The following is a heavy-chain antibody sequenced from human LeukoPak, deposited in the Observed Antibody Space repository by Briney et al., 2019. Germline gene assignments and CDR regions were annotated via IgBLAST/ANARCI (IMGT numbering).Heavy chain of an antibody. V-gene: IGHV3-53*01. CDR1: GFTVSSNY. Sequence: GGSLRLSCAASGFTVSSNYMSWVRQAPGMGLEWVSVLYSGGDTYYADSVKGRFTISRDNSKNTVYLQMNSLRAGDTAVYYCARVDYYGSGEIDYWGQRTLVTVSS. D-gene: IGHD3-10*01. CDR2: LYSGGDT. J-gene: IGHJ4*02. CDR3: ARVDYYGSGEIDY.